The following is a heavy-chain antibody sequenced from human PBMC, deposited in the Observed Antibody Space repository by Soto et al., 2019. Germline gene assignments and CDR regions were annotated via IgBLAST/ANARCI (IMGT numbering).Heavy chain of an antibody. CDR1: GFTSNRYA. J-gene: IGHJ4*02. CDR2: ISGGGDST. Sequence: GGSLRLSCAVSGFTSNRYAMSWVRQAPGKGLGGVSGISGGGDSTYYADSVKGRFTISRANSKNILYLQINSLRADETAVYYGAKSRHSNSWGGYFGYWGQGTQVTVSS. D-gene: IGHD2-2*01. V-gene: IGHV3-23*01. CDR3: AKSRHSNSWGGYFGY.